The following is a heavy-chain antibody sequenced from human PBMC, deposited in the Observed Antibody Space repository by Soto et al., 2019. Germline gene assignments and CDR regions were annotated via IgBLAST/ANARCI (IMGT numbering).Heavy chain of an antibody. Sequence: ASVKVSCKASGGTFSSYTISWVRQAPGQGLEWMGWISAYNGNTNYAQRLQGRVTMTTDTSTSTAYMELRSLRSDDTAVYYCARDQGGSYYYWGQGTLVTVSS. D-gene: IGHD1-26*01. J-gene: IGHJ4*02. V-gene: IGHV1-18*01. CDR3: ARDQGGSYYY. CDR1: GGTFSSYT. CDR2: ISAYNGNT.